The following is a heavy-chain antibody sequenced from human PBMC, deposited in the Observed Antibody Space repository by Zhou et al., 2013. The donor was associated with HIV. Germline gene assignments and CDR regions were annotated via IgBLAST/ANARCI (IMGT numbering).Heavy chain of an antibody. CDR1: GYTFTGYY. Sequence: QVQLVQSGAEVKKPGASVKVSCKASGYTFTGYYMHWVRQAPGQGLEWMGGIIPFFGTPNYAQKFQGRVTMTTDTSTSTAYMEVRSLRSDDTAVYYCARVVFDRSDYWGQGTLVTVSS. CDR2: IIPFFGTP. D-gene: IGHD3-3*01. J-gene: IGHJ4*02. CDR3: ARVVFDRSDY. V-gene: IGHV1-2*02.